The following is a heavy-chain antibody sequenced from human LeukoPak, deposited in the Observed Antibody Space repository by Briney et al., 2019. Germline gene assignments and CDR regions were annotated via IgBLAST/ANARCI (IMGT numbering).Heavy chain of an antibody. D-gene: IGHD3-10*01. J-gene: IGHJ4*02. Sequence: GGSLRLSCAASGFAFNTYSMNWVRQAPGKGLQWVSSITTSSTAKYYADSVKGRFTVSRDPSKNSLYLQMNNLRGEDTAVYYCARAAPVRGVTFFDYWGQGTLITVSS. CDR1: GFAFNTYS. CDR3: ARAAPVRGVTFFDY. CDR2: ITTSSTAK. V-gene: IGHV3-48*01.